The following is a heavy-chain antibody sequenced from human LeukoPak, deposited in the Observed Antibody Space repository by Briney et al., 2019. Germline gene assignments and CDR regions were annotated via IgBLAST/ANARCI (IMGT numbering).Heavy chain of an antibody. CDR2: IINSGGTV. CDR1: GFTFSIHG. CDR3: ARVGRGVFGMDV. Sequence: GGSLRLSCASSGFTFSIHGMNWVRQAPGKGLEWVSYIINSGGTVYYTDSVQGRFTISRDNARNSLFLQMNSLRDEDTAVYYCARVGRGVFGMDVWGQGTTVTVSS. D-gene: IGHD3-10*01. V-gene: IGHV3-48*02. J-gene: IGHJ6*02.